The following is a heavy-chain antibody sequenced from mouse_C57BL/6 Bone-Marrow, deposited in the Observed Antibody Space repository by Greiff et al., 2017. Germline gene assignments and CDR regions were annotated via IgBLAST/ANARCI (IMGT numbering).Heavy chain of an antibody. J-gene: IGHJ4*01. CDR1: GYTFTSYW. V-gene: IGHV1-69*01. CDR2: IDPSDSYT. Sequence: VKLQQPGAELVMPGASVKLSCKASGYTFTSYWMHWVKQRPGQGLEWIGEIDPSDSYTNYNQKFKGKSTLTVDKSSSTAYMQLSSLTSEDSAVYYCARRQRGAMDYWGQGTSVTVSS. D-gene: IGHD6-1*01. CDR3: ARRQRGAMDY.